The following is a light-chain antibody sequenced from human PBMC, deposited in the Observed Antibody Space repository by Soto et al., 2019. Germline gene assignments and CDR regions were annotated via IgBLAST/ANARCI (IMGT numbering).Light chain of an antibody. CDR2: GAS. V-gene: IGKV3-20*01. CDR1: QSVSSSY. CDR3: QQYVSQQT. J-gene: IGKJ1*01. Sequence: EIVLTQSPGTLSLSPGERATLSCRASQSVSSSYLAWYQQKPGQAPRLLIYGASSRATGIPDRLSGSGSGTDLTLTISRLDPDDFAVYYCQQYVSQQTFGQGTKVEIK.